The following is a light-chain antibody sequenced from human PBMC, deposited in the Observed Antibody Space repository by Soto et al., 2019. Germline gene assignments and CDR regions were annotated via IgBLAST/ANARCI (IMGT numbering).Light chain of an antibody. CDR2: GAS. V-gene: IGKV3-15*01. CDR1: QSVSSN. J-gene: IGKJ2*01. Sequence: EIVMTQSPATLSVSPGERATLSCRASQSVSSNLAWYQQKPGQAPRLLIYGASTRATGIPARFSGSGSGTEFTLTISSLQSEDFAVYFCQQYHYWPPYTFGQGTKLEIK. CDR3: QQYHYWPPYT.